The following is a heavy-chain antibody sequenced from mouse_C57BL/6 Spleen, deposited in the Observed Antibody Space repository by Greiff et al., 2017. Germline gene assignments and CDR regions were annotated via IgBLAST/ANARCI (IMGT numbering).Heavy chain of an antibody. D-gene: IGHD2-1*01. V-gene: IGHV6-3*01. J-gene: IGHJ2*01. CDR1: GFTFSNYW. Sequence: DVMLVESGGGLVQPGGSMKLSCVASGFTFSNYWMNWVRQSPEKGLEWVAQIRLKSDNYATHYAESVKGRFTISRDDSKSSVYLQMNNLRAEDTGIYYCTARGKGYFDYWGQGTTLTVSS. CDR3: TARGKGYFDY. CDR2: IRLKSDNYAT.